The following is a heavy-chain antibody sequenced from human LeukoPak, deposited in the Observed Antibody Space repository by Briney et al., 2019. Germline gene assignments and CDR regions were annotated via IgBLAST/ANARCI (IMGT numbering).Heavy chain of an antibody. J-gene: IGHJ6*03. V-gene: IGHV3-23*01. Sequence: PGGPLRLSCAASRFTLSSYAMSWVRQAPGKGLEWVSSISDSCCRTNYADSVKGRFTIPRDNSKNTVYLQMNSLRAEDTAVYYCAKVMKGSERLTMVRGVIIKTAGLYYMDVWGKGTTVTVSS. D-gene: IGHD3-10*01. CDR1: RFTLSSYA. CDR2: ISDSCCRT. CDR3: AKVMKGSERLTMVRGVIIKTAGLYYMDV.